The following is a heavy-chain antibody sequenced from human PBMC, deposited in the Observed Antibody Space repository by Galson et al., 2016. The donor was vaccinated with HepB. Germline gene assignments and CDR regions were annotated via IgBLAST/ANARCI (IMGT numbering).Heavy chain of an antibody. V-gene: IGHV3-53*01. CDR2: IYSGGGT. D-gene: IGHD1-26*01. Sequence: SLRLSCAASGFTLSSHSMNWVRQAPGKGLEWVSLIYSGGGTHYVDSVKGRFIISRDNSKNTLYLQMNSLRVEDTAVYYCARGGNYGYTWGLGTLVTVSS. CDR1: GFTLSSHS. J-gene: IGHJ4*02. CDR3: ARGGNYGYT.